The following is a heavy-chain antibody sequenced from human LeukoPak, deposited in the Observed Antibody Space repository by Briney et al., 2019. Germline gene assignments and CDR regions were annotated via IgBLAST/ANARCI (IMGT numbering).Heavy chain of an antibody. CDR1: GFTFSSYW. V-gene: IGHV3-74*01. Sequence: GGSLRLSCAASGFTFSSYWMHWVRHAPGKGLVWVSRVKSDGTGTIYADSVEGRFTISRDNAKNTVYLQMNSLRAEDTAIYYCIRTLIVATSPYMDVWGKGTTVTVSS. CDR2: VKSDGTGT. CDR3: IRTLIVATSPYMDV. J-gene: IGHJ6*03. D-gene: IGHD5-12*01.